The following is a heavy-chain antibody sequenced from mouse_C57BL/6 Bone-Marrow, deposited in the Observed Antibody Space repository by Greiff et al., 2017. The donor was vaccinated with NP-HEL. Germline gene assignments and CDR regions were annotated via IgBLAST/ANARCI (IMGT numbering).Heavy chain of an antibody. CDR1: GFSLTSYG. CDR3: ATYGSRKDWYVDV. Sequence: VQVVESGPGLVAPSQSLSITCTVSGFSLTSYGVSWVRQPPGKGLEWLGVIWGDGSTNYHSALISRLSISKDNSKSQVFLKLNSRQTEDTATYNCATYGSRKDWYVDVWGAGTTVTVSS. V-gene: IGHV2-3*01. D-gene: IGHD1-1*01. CDR2: IWGDGST. J-gene: IGHJ1*01.